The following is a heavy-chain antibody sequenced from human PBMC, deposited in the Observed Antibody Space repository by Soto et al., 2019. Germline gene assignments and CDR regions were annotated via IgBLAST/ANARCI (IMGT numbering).Heavy chain of an antibody. V-gene: IGHV3-33*08. CDR2: IWFDGSNR. D-gene: IGHD1-20*01. J-gene: IGHJ4*02. Sequence: GSSLRLSCAASGFTFSSYALHWLRQSPGKGLEWLALIWFDGSNRIYADSVKGRFTISRDNSKNTLYLQMDSLRADDKDIYYCAGGNNHFDRWGQGILVTVSS. CDR1: GFTFSSYA. CDR3: AGGNNHFDR.